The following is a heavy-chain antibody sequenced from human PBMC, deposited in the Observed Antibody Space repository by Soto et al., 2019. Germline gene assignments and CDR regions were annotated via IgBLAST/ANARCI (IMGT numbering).Heavy chain of an antibody. CDR1: GYTFTGYY. CDR2: INPNSGGT. Sequence: ASVKGSCKASGYTFTGYYMHWVLQAPVQGLEWVGWINPNSGGTNYAQKFQGWVTMTRDTSISTAYMELSRLRSDDTAVYYCARDRIAAAGSYYYYYGMDVWGQGTTVTVSS. V-gene: IGHV1-2*04. CDR3: ARDRIAAAGSYYYYYGMDV. J-gene: IGHJ6*02. D-gene: IGHD6-13*01.